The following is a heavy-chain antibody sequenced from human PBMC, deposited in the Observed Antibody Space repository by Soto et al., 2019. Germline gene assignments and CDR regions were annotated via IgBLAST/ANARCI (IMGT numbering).Heavy chain of an antibody. Sequence: GGSLRLSCAAFGFTFSSYEMNWVRHAPGKGLEWVSYISSSGSTIYYADSVKGRFTISRDNAKNSLYLQMNSLRAEDTAVYYCAPRRSNSYYYGMDVWGQGTTVTVSS. CDR3: APRRSNSYYYGMDV. V-gene: IGHV3-48*03. D-gene: IGHD3-10*01. J-gene: IGHJ6*02. CDR1: GFTFSSYE. CDR2: ISSSGSTI.